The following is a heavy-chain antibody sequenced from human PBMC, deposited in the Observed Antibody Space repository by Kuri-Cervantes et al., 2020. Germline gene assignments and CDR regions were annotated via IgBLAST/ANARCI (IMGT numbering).Heavy chain of an antibody. V-gene: IGHV3-23*01. CDR2: ISGNGDTT. J-gene: IGHJ4*02. CDR3: AKDRVGSGWGD. D-gene: IGHD6-19*01. CDR1: GFTFSNSA. Sequence: GESLKISCAASGFTFSNSAMSWVRQAPGKGLEWVSSISGNGDTTYYADSVKGRFTISRDNSKNTLYLQMNSLRAEDTAVYYCAKDRVGSGWGDWGQGTLVTVSS.